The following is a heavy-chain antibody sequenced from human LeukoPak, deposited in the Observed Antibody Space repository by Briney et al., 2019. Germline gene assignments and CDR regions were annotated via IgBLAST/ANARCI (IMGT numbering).Heavy chain of an antibody. J-gene: IGHJ3*02. CDR3: ASGVVLEAFDI. Sequence: GGSLRLSCAASGFTFSSYEMNWVRQAPGKGLEWVSSISSSSSYIYYADSVKGRFTISRDNAKNSLYLQMNSLRAEDTAVYYCASGVVLEAFDIWGQGTMVTVS. D-gene: IGHD2-21*01. CDR1: GFTFSSYE. V-gene: IGHV3-21*01. CDR2: ISSSSSYI.